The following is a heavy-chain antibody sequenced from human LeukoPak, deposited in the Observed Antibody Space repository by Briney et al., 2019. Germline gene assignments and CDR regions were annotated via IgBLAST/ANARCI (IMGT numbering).Heavy chain of an antibody. CDR2: IIPIFGTA. V-gene: IGHV1-69*13. D-gene: IGHD5-24*01. CDR3: ARGRRDGYKKYYFDY. Sequence: ASVKVSCKASGGTFSSYAISWVRQAPGQGLEWMGGIIPIFGTANYAQKFQGRVTITADESTSTAYMELSSLRSEDTAVYYYARGRRDGYKKYYFDYWGQGTLVTVSS. CDR1: GGTFSSYA. J-gene: IGHJ4*02.